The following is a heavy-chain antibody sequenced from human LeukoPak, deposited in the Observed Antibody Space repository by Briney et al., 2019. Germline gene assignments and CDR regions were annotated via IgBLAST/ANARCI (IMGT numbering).Heavy chain of an antibody. V-gene: IGHV4-34*01. CDR2: INHSGST. Sequence: SETLSLTCAVYGGSFSGYYWSWIRQPPGKGLEWIGEINHSGSTNYNPSLKSRVTISVDTSKNQFSLKLSSVTAADTAVYYCAIWAMNVPEYCSSTSCYSRMSFDPWGQGTLVTVSS. CDR3: AIWAMNVPEYCSSTSCYSRMSFDP. J-gene: IGHJ5*02. CDR1: GGSFSGYY. D-gene: IGHD2-2*01.